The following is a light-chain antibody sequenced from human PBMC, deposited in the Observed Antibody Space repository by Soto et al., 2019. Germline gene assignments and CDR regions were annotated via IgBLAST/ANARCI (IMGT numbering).Light chain of an antibody. CDR3: MQALQTPIT. J-gene: IGKJ5*01. V-gene: IGKV2-28*01. Sequence: DLVMTQSPLSLPVTPGEPASISCRSSQSLLHRNGYDYLDWYLQRPGQSPQLLIYLGSNRASGVPDRFSGSGSGTDFTLKISRVEAEDVGVYYCMQALQTPITFGQGTRLEI. CDR1: QSLLHRNGYDY. CDR2: LGS.